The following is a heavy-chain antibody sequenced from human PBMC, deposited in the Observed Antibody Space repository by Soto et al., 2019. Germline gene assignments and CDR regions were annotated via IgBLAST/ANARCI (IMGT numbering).Heavy chain of an antibody. J-gene: IGHJ4*02. CDR2: INHSGST. CDR3: ARMASIAARRHDY. CDR1: GGSFSCYY. D-gene: IGHD6-6*01. Sequence: SETLSLTCAVYGGSFSCYYLSWIRQPPGKGLEWIGEINHSGSTNYNPSPKSRVTISVDTSKNQFSLKLSSVTAADTAVYYCARMASIAARRHDYWGQGTLVTVSS. V-gene: IGHV4-34*01.